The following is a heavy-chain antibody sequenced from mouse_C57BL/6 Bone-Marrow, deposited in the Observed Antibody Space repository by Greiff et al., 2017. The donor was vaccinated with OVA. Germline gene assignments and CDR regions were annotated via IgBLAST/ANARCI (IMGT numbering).Heavy chain of an antibody. D-gene: IGHD4-1*02. Sequence: EVKLQQSGPELVKPGASVKISCKASGYTFTDYYMNWVKQSHGKSLEWIGDINPNNGGTSYNQKFKGKATLTVDKSSSTAYMELRSLTSEDSAVYYCARKGATGKDYWGQGTTLTVSS. CDR1: GYTFTDYY. J-gene: IGHJ2*01. CDR2: INPNNGGT. V-gene: IGHV1-26*01. CDR3: ARKGATGKDY.